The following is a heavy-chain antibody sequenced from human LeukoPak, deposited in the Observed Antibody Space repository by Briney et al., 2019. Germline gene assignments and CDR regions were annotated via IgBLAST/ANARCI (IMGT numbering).Heavy chain of an antibody. V-gene: IGHV3-48*01. J-gene: IGHJ5*02. D-gene: IGHD6-6*01. CDR1: RFTFSSYS. Sequence: GGSLRVSCAASRFTFSSYSMNWVRQAPGKGLEWVSYISSSSSIYYADSVKGRFTISRDNAKNSLYLQMNSLRAEDTAVYYCVRQLVSWGQGTLVTVSS. CDR2: ISSSSSI. CDR3: VRQLVS.